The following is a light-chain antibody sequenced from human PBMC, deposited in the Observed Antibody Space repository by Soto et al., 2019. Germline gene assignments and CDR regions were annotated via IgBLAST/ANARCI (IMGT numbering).Light chain of an antibody. J-gene: IGKJ1*01. CDR3: QQYYSTPWT. CDR1: ESVLYSANNKNY. V-gene: IGKV4-1*01. CDR2: WAS. Sequence: DIVMTQSPDSLAVSLGERATVNCKSSESVLYSANNKNYLAWYKQKQGQPPKXPSYWASTRESGVPDRFSGSGSGTDFTLTISSLQAEDVAVYYCQQYYSTPWTFGQGTKVDIK.